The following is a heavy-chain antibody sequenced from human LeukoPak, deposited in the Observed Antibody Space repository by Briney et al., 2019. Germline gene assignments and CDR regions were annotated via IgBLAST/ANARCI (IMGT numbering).Heavy chain of an antibody. CDR2: INHSGST. CDR1: GGTFSGYY. V-gene: IGHV4-34*01. Sequence: SETLSLTCAVYGGTFSGYYWSRIRQPPGKGLEWIGEINHSGSTNYNPSLKSRVTISVDTSKNQFSLKLSSVTAADTAVYYCARGRITMVRGVTDWGQGTLVTVSS. CDR3: ARGRITMVRGVTD. D-gene: IGHD3-10*01. J-gene: IGHJ4*02.